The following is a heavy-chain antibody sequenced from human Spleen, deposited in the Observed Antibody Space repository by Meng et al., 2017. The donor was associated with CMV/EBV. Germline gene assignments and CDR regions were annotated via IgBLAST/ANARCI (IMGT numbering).Heavy chain of an antibody. D-gene: IGHD6-13*01. V-gene: IGHV4-39*01. CDR3: AGPKSRIAAAGIVAFDY. Sequence: SISSSNYYWGWIRQPPGKGLEWIGSISYSGSTYYNPSLKSRVTISVDTSKNQFSLKLSSVTAADTAVYYCAGPKSRIAAAGIVAFDYWGQGTLVTVSS. J-gene: IGHJ4*02. CDR2: ISYSGST. CDR1: SISSSNYY.